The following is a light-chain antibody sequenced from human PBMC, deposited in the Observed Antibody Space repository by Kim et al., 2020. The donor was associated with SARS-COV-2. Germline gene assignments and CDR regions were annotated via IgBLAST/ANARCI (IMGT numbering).Light chain of an antibody. Sequence: AVAPGERAPPSCRASQKIGDNLAWYHQKVGQAPRVLIYGTSTRATGVPARFSGTGSETEFSLTISSLQSEDLGVYYCQQYDNGWTFGQGTKVDIK. CDR2: GTS. J-gene: IGKJ1*01. CDR1: QKIGDN. CDR3: QQYDNGWT. V-gene: IGKV3-15*01.